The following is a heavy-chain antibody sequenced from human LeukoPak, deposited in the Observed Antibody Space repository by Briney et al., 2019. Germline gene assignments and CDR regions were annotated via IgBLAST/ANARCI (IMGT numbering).Heavy chain of an antibody. CDR2: ISGSGGST. Sequence: GGSLRLSCAASGFTFSSYAMSWVRQAPGKGLEWVSAISGSGGSTYYADSVKGRFTISRDNAKNSLYLQMNSLRAEDTAVYYCARGVVVPAAKSLINYYYYGMDVWGQGTTVTVSS. CDR3: ARGVVVPAAKSLINYYYYGMDV. CDR1: GFTFSSYA. D-gene: IGHD2-2*01. J-gene: IGHJ6*02. V-gene: IGHV3-23*01.